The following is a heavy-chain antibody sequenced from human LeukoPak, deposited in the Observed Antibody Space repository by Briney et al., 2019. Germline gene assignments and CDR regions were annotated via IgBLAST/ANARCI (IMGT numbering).Heavy chain of an antibody. J-gene: IGHJ4*02. CDR1: GFTFSSYW. Sequence: GGSLRLSCAASGFTFSSYWMHWVRQAPGKGLVWVSRINSDGSSTSYADSVKGRFTISRDNAKNTLYLQMNSLRAEDTAVYYCARGAYDSSGYPFDYWGQGTLVTVSS. D-gene: IGHD3-22*01. CDR2: INSDGSST. V-gene: IGHV3-74*01. CDR3: ARGAYDSSGYPFDY.